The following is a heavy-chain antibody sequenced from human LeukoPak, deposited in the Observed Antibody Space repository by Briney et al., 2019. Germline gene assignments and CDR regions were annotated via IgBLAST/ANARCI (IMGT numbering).Heavy chain of an antibody. CDR3: AKVGRDNVVVPAANGRGAFDI. D-gene: IGHD2-2*01. CDR1: GFSFSDYY. J-gene: IGHJ3*02. V-gene: IGHV3-7*03. Sequence: PGGSLRLSCAASGFSFSDYYMSWVRQIPGKGLEWVANISPDGSVKYYVDSVKGRFTISRDNAKNSLYLQMNSLRAEDTAVYYCAKVGRDNVVVPAANGRGAFDIWGQGTMVTVSS. CDR2: ISPDGSVK.